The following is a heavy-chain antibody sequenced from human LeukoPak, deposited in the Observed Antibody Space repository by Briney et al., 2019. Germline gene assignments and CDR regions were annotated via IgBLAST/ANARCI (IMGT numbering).Heavy chain of an antibody. CDR1: GFTFSSYA. J-gene: IGHJ6*03. Sequence: GGSLRLSCAASGFTFSSYAMSWVRQAPGKGLEWVSAISGSGGSTYYADSVKGRFAISRDTSKNTLYLQMNSLRAEDTAVYYCAKVGPSLVRGLIRGGARYYYNYMDVWGKGATVTISS. CDR2: ISGSGGST. V-gene: IGHV3-23*01. CDR3: AKVGPSLVRGLIRGGARYYYNYMDV. D-gene: IGHD3-10*01.